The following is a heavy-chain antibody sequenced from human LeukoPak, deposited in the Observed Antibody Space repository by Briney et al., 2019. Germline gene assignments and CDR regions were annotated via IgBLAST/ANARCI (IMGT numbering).Heavy chain of an antibody. CDR2: ISSNGGST. CDR1: GFAFSSYA. D-gene: IGHD6-13*01. J-gene: IGHJ4*02. CDR3: VKEAGTVRNYFDY. V-gene: IGHV3-64D*06. Sequence: PGGPLRLSCSASGFAFSSYAMHWVRHAPGKGLEYVSAISSNGGSTYYADSVKGRFTISRDNSKNTLYLQMSSLRAEDTAVYYCVKEAGTVRNYFDYWGQGTLVTVSS.